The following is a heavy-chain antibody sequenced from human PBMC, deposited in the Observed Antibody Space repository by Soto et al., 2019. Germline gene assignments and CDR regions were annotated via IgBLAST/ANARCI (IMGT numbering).Heavy chain of an antibody. CDR3: ARHPPSYSSGDYYFDY. V-gene: IGHV4-39*01. CDR2: LYYSGST. CDR1: GGSISSNNYH. D-gene: IGHD6-19*01. Sequence: QLQLQESGPGLVKPSETLSLTCSVSGGSISSNNYHWGWIRQPPGKGLEWIGSLYYSGSTYYKSSLKSRVTISVDTSKNQFSLKLSSVTAADTAVYYCARHPPSYSSGDYYFDYWGQGILVTVSS. J-gene: IGHJ4*02.